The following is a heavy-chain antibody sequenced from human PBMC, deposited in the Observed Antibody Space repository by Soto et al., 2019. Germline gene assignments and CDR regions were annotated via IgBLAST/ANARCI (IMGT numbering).Heavy chain of an antibody. CDR1: GFSLNSNGMC. Sequence: SGPTLVNPTQTLTLTCTFSGFSLNSNGMCVNWIRQPPGKALEWLALIDWDDDKYYSTSLKTRLTISRDTSKNQVVLTMTNMDPVDTATYYCARTSALPVGYPHGMDVWGQGTTVTVSS. CDR3: ARTSALPVGYPHGMDV. J-gene: IGHJ6*02. V-gene: IGHV2-70*13. CDR2: IDWDDDK. D-gene: IGHD1-1*01.